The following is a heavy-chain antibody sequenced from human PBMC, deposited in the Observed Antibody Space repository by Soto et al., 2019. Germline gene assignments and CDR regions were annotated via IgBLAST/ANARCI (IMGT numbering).Heavy chain of an antibody. V-gene: IGHV3-23*01. CDR2: INNSGGTT. CDR1: GFTFANYA. J-gene: IGHJ6*02. Sequence: GGSLRLSCVASGFTFANYAMTWVSQAQGKGLEWVSSINNSGGTTYYTESVKGRFTISRDNSKNTLFLQMNSLGVEDTAAYYCARDGSGVPVAMVYYYGMDAWGQGTTVTVSS. D-gene: IGHD2-2*01. CDR3: ARDGSGVPVAMVYYYGMDA.